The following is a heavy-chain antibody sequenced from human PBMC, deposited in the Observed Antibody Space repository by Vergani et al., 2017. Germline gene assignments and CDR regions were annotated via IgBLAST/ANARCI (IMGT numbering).Heavy chain of an antibody. CDR2: IIPIFGTA. V-gene: IGHV1-69*18. Sequence: QVQLVQSGAEVKKPGSSVKVSCKASGGTFSSYAISWVRQAPGQGLEWMGRIIPIFGTANYAQKFQGRVTITADESTSTAYMELSSLRSEDTAVYYCARETSGYSYVHPLWFDPWGQGTLVTVSS. J-gene: IGHJ5*02. D-gene: IGHD5-18*01. CDR3: ARETSGYSYVHPLWFDP. CDR1: GGTFSSYA.